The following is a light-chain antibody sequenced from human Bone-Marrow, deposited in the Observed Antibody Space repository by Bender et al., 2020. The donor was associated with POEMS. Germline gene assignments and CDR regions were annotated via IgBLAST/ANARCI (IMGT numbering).Light chain of an antibody. J-gene: IGLJ2*01. Sequence: QSVLTQPPSASGTPGQKVTIACSGSTSNIGSSSVSWYQQLPGTAPQLLIYRNNQRPSGVPDQFSGSKSGTSASLAISGLRSEDEADYYCAAWDDSLSVLFGGGTKLTVL. V-gene: IGLV1-47*01. CDR1: TSNIGSSS. CDR2: RNN. CDR3: AAWDDSLSVL.